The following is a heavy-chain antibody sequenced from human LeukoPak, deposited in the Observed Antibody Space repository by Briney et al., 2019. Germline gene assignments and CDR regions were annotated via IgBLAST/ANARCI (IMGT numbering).Heavy chain of an antibody. J-gene: IGHJ5*02. V-gene: IGHV3-48*01. CDR3: ARDGPFYSGYPGNWFDP. CDR2: IGSSSSTI. D-gene: IGHD5-12*01. Sequence: GGSLRLSCAASGFTFSSYSMNWVRQAPGKGLEWVSYIGSSSSTIYYGDSVKGRFTISRDNSKNTLYLQMNSLRAEDTAVYYCARDGPFYSGYPGNWFDPWGQGTLVTVSS. CDR1: GFTFSSYS.